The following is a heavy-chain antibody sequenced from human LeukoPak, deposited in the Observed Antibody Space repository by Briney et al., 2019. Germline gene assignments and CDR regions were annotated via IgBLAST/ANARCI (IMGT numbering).Heavy chain of an antibody. J-gene: IGHJ4*02. CDR3: ARQLRGEAVAGHLQPFDY. V-gene: IGHV4-59*08. CDR2: IYYSGST. D-gene: IGHD6-19*01. Sequence: PSETLSLTCTVSGGSISSYYWNWIWQPPGKGLEWIGYIYYSGSTNYNPSLKRRVTISVDTSKNQFSLKLSSVTAADTAVYFCARQLRGEAVAGHLQPFDYWGQGTLVTVSS. CDR1: GGSISSYY.